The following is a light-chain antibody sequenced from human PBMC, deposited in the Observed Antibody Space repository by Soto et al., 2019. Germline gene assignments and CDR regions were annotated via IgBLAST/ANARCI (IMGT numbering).Light chain of an antibody. V-gene: IGKV1-39*01. J-gene: IGKJ1*01. Sequence: DLQLTQSPSSLSASVGDRVTITCRASETIARYLNWYQQKPGKAPNLLIYAASTLKSGFPSRFSGTGSGTDFTLTISRLQPEDFATYYCQQTYNPPRTFGQGTKV. CDR1: ETIARY. CDR3: QQTYNPPRT. CDR2: AAS.